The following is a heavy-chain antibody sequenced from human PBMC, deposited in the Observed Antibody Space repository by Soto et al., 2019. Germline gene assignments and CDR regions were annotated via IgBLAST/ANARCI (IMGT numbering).Heavy chain of an antibody. J-gene: IGHJ4*02. Sequence: QVQLVQSGAEVKKPGSSVKVSYKASGGTFSSYAISWVRQAPGQGLEWMGGIIPIFGTANYAQKFQGRVTITADESTSTAYMELSSLRSEDTAVYYCARGWSGYYYDSSGSVTDYWGQGTLVTVSS. CDR2: IIPIFGTA. V-gene: IGHV1-69*12. CDR1: GGTFSSYA. D-gene: IGHD3-22*01. CDR3: ARGWSGYYYDSSGSVTDY.